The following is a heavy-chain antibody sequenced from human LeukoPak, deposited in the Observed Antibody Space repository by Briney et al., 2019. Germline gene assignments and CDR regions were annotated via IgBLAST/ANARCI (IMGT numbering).Heavy chain of an antibody. J-gene: IGHJ6*03. CDR3: AKGGRYCSGGSCYLYYMDV. CDR2: ISWNSGSI. V-gene: IGHV3-9*01. Sequence: GGSLRLSCAASGFTFDDYAMHWVRQAPGKGLEWVSGISWNSGSIGYADSVKGRFTISRDNAKNSLYLQMNSLRAEDTALYYCAKGGRYCSGGSCYLYYMDVWGKGTTVTVSS. D-gene: IGHD2-15*01. CDR1: GFTFDDYA.